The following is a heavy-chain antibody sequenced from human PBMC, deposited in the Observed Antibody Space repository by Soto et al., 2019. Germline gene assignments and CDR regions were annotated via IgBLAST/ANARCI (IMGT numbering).Heavy chain of an antibody. CDR3: ERDKITGYKVFEN. CDR2: INHSGST. J-gene: IGHJ4*02. D-gene: IGHD3-9*01. CDR1: YC. Sequence: YCGSRIIKTPGTGLEWIGEINHSGSTNYNPSLKNRVTISVDTSKHQFSLKLTSVTAAETGVYYCERDKITGYKVFENWGRGALVHVFS. V-gene: IGHV4-34*01.